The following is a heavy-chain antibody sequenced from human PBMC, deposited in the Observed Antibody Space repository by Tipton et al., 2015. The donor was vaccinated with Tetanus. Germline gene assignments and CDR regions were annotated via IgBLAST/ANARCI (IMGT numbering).Heavy chain of an antibody. CDR2: ITGSSSYI. CDR1: GFTFSSFG. Sequence: SLRLSCAASGFTFSSFGMTWVRQAPGKGLEWVSSITGSSSYIYYADSVKGRFTISRDNAKNSRYLQMNSLRAEDTAMYYCARVPGAGVGYCSGGNCHYFDYWGQGTLVTVSS. CDR3: ARVPGAGVGYCSGGNCHYFDY. J-gene: IGHJ4*02. V-gene: IGHV3-21*01. D-gene: IGHD2-15*01.